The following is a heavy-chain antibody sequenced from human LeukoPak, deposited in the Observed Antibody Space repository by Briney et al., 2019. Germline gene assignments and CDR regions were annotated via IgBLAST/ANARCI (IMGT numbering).Heavy chain of an antibody. J-gene: IGHJ4*02. CDR1: GNYW. V-gene: IGHV3-74*01. D-gene: IGHD6-6*01. Sequence: GGSLRLSCAASGNYWMHWVRQAPGKGLVWVSHINGDGSWTSYADSVKGRFTISKDNAKNTVYLQVNNLRAEDTAVYYCARGPNSNWSGLDFWGQGTLLTVSS. CDR2: INGDGSWT. CDR3: ARGPNSNWSGLDF.